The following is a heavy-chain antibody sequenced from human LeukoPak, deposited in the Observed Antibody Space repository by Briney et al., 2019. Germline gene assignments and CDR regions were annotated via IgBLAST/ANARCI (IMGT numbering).Heavy chain of an antibody. V-gene: IGHV3-74*01. CDR2: INPDGSNT. J-gene: IGHJ4*02. CDR3: VREDSSGYHLPLFDY. CDR1: GFTFSSYW. Sequence: GGSLRLPCAASGFTFSSYWMHWVRQAPGKGLVWVSRINPDGSNTRYADSVKGRFTISRDNAKNTLYLQMNSLRAEDTNIYYCVREDSSGYHLPLFDYWGQGTLVTVSS. D-gene: IGHD3-22*01.